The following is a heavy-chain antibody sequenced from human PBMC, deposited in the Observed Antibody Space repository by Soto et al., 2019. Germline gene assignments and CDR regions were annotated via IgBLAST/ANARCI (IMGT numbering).Heavy chain of an antibody. D-gene: IGHD3-10*01. CDR2: IYHSGST. Sequence: QLQLQESGPGLVKPSETLSLTCTVSNGSISSAIYYWGWIRQPPGKGLEWIGSIYHSGSTYYNPSLQGRVTISVDTSKNQFSLKLSSVTAADTAMYFCAGRSSLASVQVYFGEISNYNWFDPWGQGTLVTVSS. CDR1: NGSISSAIYY. V-gene: IGHV4-39*01. CDR3: AGRSSLASVQVYFGEISNYNWFDP. J-gene: IGHJ5*02.